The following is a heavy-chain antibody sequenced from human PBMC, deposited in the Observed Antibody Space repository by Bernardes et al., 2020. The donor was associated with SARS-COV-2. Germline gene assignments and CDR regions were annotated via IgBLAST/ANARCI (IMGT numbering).Heavy chain of an antibody. CDR1: GYTLSSYG. J-gene: IGHJ4*02. V-gene: IGHV1-18*01. D-gene: IGHD3-10*01. CDR2: INIYNGKT. CDR3: ATIIRGVVGEY. Sequence: ASVKASCKASGYTLSSYGIFWVRQPPGQGLEWMGSINIYNGKTDYAQNVQGRVTMTTDTSTSTAYMELRSLTSDDTAVYYCATIIRGVVGEYWGQGTLVTVPS.